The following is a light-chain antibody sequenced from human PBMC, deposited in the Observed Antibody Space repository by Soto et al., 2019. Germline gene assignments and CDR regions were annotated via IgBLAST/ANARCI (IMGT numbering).Light chain of an antibody. J-gene: IGLJ2*01. V-gene: IGLV2-8*01. CDR1: SSDVGGYNY. CDR2: EVS. CDR3: SSYAGSNHVV. Sequence: QSALTQPPSASGSPGQSVTISCTGTSSDVGGYNYVFWYQHHPGKAPKLMFYEVSQRPSGVPDRFSGSKSGNTASLTVSGLQAEDEADYYCSSYAGSNHVVFGGGTKLT.